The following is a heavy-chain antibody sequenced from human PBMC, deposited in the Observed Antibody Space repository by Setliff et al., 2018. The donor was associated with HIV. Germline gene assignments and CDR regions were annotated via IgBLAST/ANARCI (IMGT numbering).Heavy chain of an antibody. CDR2: MHNSGST. V-gene: IGHV4-39*07. Sequence: PSETLSLTCTVSGDSISSSAYYWGRIRQPPGKGLEWIGSMHNSGSTYYNPSVKSRVTISVDTSKNQFSLKLSSVTAADTAVYYCARGPGWPNWFDPWGQGTLVTVSS. CDR3: ARGPGWPNWFDP. CDR1: GDSISSSAYY. D-gene: IGHD6-19*01. J-gene: IGHJ5*02.